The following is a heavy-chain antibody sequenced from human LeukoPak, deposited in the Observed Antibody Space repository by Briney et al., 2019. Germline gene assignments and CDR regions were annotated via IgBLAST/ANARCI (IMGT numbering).Heavy chain of an antibody. CDR1: GYTFTSYY. D-gene: IGHD4-17*01. V-gene: IGHV1-46*01. CDR3: ASHPTDYVGAFDI. CDR2: INPSGGST. Sequence: ASVNVSCKASGYTFTSYYMHWVRQAPRQGLEWMGIINPSGGSTSYAQKFQGRVTMTRDTSTSTVYMELSSLRSEDTAVYYCASHPTDYVGAFDIWGQGTMVTVPS. J-gene: IGHJ3*02.